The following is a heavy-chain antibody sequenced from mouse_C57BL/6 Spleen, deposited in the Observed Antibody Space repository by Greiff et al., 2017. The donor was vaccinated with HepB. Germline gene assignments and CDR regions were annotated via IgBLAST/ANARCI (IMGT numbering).Heavy chain of an antibody. V-gene: IGHV1-64*01. J-gene: IGHJ4*01. CDR3: ARGFYYYGSSYPYAMDY. CDR1: GYTFTSYW. D-gene: IGHD1-1*01. CDR2: IHPNSGST. Sequence: VQLQQPGAELVKPGASVKLSCKASGYTFTSYWMHWVKQRPGQGLEWIGMIHPNSGSTNYNEKFKSKATLTVDKSSSTAYMQLSSLTSEDSAVYYCARGFYYYGSSYPYAMDYWGQGTSVTVSS.